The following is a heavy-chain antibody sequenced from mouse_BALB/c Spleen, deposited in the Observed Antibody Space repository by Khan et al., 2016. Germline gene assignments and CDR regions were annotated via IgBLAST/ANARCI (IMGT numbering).Heavy chain of an antibody. CDR1: GYTFSSYW. Sequence: QVQLQQSGAELMKPGASVKISCKATGYTFSSYWKEWVKQRPGHGLEWIGEILPGNGSTDYSEKFKVKATFTTDTSSNTAYMLLSSLTSEDSAVYYCARGSYWGQGTLVTVSA. J-gene: IGHJ3*01. CDR3: ARGSY. CDR2: ILPGNGST. V-gene: IGHV1-9*01.